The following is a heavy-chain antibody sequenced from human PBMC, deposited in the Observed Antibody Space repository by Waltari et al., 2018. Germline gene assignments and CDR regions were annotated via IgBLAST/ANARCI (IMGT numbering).Heavy chain of an antibody. J-gene: IGHJ4*02. D-gene: IGHD6-6*01. CDR3: ARDALAARRLLVY. V-gene: IGHV3-23*04. CDR2: ISSSGDST. CDR1: GFIFNNYA. Sequence: EVQLVESGGGLVQPGGSLRLSCAASGFIFNNYAMNWVRQAPGKGLEWVSGISSSGDSTYYADSVKGRFTISRDNSKNTVYLQMNSLRAGDTALYYCARDALAARRLLVYRGQGTLVTVSS.